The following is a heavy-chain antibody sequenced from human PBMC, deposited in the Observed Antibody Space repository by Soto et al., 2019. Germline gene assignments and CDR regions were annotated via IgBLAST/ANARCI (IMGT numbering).Heavy chain of an antibody. CDR2: INHSGST. CDR3: ARGRITIFGVVIVFDY. CDR1: GGSFSGYY. V-gene: IGHV4-34*01. D-gene: IGHD3-3*01. Sequence: PSETLSLTCAVYGGSFSGYYWSWIRQPPGKGLEWIGEINHSGSTNYNPSLKSRGTISEDTSKNQFSLNLSSVTAADAAVYYCARGRITIFGVVIVFDYWGQGTLVTVPS. J-gene: IGHJ4*02.